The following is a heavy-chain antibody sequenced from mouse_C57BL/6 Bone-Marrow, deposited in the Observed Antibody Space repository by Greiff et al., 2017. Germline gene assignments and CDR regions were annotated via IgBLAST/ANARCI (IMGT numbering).Heavy chain of an antibody. CDR3: ARDLPYYYGSGPDY. V-gene: IGHV1-69*01. CDR1: GYTFTSYW. D-gene: IGHD1-1*01. Sequence: QVQLQQPGAELVMPGASVKLSCKASGYTFTSYWMHWVKQRPGQGLEWIGEIDPSDSYTSYNQKFKGKSTLPVDNYSSNAYMQLRRLTSEDSAVYDCARDLPYYYGSGPDYGGQGTSVTVSA. CDR2: IDPSDSYT. J-gene: IGHJ2*03.